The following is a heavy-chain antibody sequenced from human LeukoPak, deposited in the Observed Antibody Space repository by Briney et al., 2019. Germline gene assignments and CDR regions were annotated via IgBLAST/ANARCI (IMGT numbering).Heavy chain of an antibody. CDR1: GFSISGHW. CDR2: INADGSEK. Sequence: GGSLRLSCTASGFSISGHWQTWVRQTPGKGLEWVAHINADGSEKSYVGSVRGRFTISKDSVEDSVTLQMNSVRVEDTAVYYCGRGHYGLDVWGQGATVTVSS. V-gene: IGHV3-7*01. J-gene: IGHJ6*02. CDR3: GRGHYGLDV.